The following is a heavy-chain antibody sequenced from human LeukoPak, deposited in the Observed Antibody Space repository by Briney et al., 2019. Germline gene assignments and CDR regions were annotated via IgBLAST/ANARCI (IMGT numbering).Heavy chain of an antibody. CDR3: ARVSTVVTPLNYYYYGMDV. CDR2: IYPGDSDT. Sequence: GESLQISCKGSGYSFTSYWIGWVRPMPGKGLEWMGIIYPGDSDTRYSPSFQGQVTISADKSISTAYLQWSSLKASDTAMYYCARVSTVVTPLNYYYYGMDVWGQGTTVTVSS. J-gene: IGHJ6*02. D-gene: IGHD4-23*01. V-gene: IGHV5-51*01. CDR1: GYSFTSYW.